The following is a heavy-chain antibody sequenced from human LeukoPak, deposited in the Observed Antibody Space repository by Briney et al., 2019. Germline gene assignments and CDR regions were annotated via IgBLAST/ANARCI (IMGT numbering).Heavy chain of an antibody. Sequence: GGSLKISRNGFGYSSTNSWSGRVRPVPGEGVGGVGIYYLGESDTKYSPPLQGQVTSSADKSISTAYLQCSSLKASDAAMYDCARHPSYYSGWPLYYWGQGTLVTVSS. J-gene: IGHJ4*02. CDR2: YYLGESDT. V-gene: IGHV5-51*01. CDR3: ARHPSYYSGWPLYY. D-gene: IGHD6-19*01. CDR1: GYSSTNSW.